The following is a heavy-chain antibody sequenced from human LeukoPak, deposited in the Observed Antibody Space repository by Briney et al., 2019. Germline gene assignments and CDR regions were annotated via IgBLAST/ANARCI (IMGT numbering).Heavy chain of an antibody. D-gene: IGHD5-18*01. CDR3: ARQWIQLIDY. CDR2: INHSGST. J-gene: IGHJ4*02. Sequence: SETLSLTCAVYGGSFSGYYWSWIRQPPGKGLEWIGEINHSGSTNYNPSLKSRVTISVDTSKNQFSLKLSSVTAADTAVYYCARQWIQLIDYWGQGTLVTVSS. CDR1: GGSFSGYY. V-gene: IGHV4-34*01.